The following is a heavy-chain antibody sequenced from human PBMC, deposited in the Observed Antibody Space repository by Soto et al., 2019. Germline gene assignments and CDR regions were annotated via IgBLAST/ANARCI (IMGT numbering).Heavy chain of an antibody. CDR3: ARDLAYCGGDCYSGAFDI. CDR2: ISAYNGNT. Sequence: ASVKVSCKASGYTFTSYGISWVRQAPGQGLEWMGWISAYNGNTNYAQKLQGRVTMTTDTSTSTAYMELRSLRSDDTAVYYCARDLAYCGGDCYSGAFDIWGQGTMVTVSS. D-gene: IGHD2-21*02. V-gene: IGHV1-18*04. CDR1: GYTFTSYG. J-gene: IGHJ3*02.